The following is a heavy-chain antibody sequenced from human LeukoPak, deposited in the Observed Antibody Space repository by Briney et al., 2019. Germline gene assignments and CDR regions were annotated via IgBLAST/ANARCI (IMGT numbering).Heavy chain of an antibody. CDR2: ISWDGGST. J-gene: IGHJ6*02. V-gene: IGHV3-43D*03. Sequence: GGTLSLSSAASGFAFYAYAMHWVRQAPGQGREWVSLISWDGGSTYYAASVTGRFTISRDNSKNSLYLQMNSLRAEDTALYYCAKDRPLIYYYDGMDVWGQGTTVTVSS. CDR1: GFAFYAYA. D-gene: IGHD3-22*01. CDR3: AKDRPLIYYYDGMDV.